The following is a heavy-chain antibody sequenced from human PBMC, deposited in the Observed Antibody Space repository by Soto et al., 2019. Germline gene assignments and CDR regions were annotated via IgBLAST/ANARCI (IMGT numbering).Heavy chain of an antibody. V-gene: IGHV1-46*01. CDR1: GYTFTSYY. CDR2: INPSGAST. Sequence: ASVKVSCKASGYTFTSYYMHWVRQAPGQGLEWMGIINPSGASTSYAQKFQGRVTMTRDTSTSTVYMELSSLRSEDTAVYYCARDAVLIPVAGIGAFDYWGQGTLVTVSS. CDR3: ARDAVLIPVAGIGAFDY. J-gene: IGHJ4*02. D-gene: IGHD6-19*01.